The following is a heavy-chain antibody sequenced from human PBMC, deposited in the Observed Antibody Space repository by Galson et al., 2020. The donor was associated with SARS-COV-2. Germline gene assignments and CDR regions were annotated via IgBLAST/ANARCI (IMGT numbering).Heavy chain of an antibody. V-gene: IGHV3-9*01. CDR1: GFTFDDCA. CDR2: ISWNSGSI. D-gene: IGHD5-12*01. CDR3: AKVPMATIGDDAFDI. J-gene: IGHJ3*02. Sequence: GGSLRLSCAASGFTFDDCAMHWVRQAPGKGLEWVSGISWNSGSIGYADSVKGRFTISRDNAKNSLYLQMNSLRAEDTALYYCAKVPMATIGDDAFDIWGQGTMVTVSS.